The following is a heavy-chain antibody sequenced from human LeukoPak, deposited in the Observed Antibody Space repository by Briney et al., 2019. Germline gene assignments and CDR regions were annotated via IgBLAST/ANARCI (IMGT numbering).Heavy chain of an antibody. Sequence: PSETLYLTCAVCGGSFSGYYWSWIRQPPGQGLEWIGEINPSGSTNYNPSLKSRVTISVDTSKNQCSLKLSSVAAADTAVYYCARGRRYDSGSYYSSRFVWGQGTLVTVSS. CDR1: GGSFSGYY. J-gene: IGHJ4*02. D-gene: IGHD3-10*01. CDR2: INPSGST. V-gene: IGHV4-34*01. CDR3: ARGRRYDSGSYYSSRFV.